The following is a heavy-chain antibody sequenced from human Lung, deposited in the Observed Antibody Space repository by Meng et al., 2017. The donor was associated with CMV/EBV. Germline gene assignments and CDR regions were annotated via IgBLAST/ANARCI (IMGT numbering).Heavy chain of an antibody. Sequence: GESLKISCAASGFTFSSYAMSWVRQAPGKGLEWVSAISGSGGSTYYADSVKGRFTISRDNSKNTLYLQMNSLRAEDTAVYYCAKGHWGCSSTSCYLDAFDIWGQGXMVTVSS. CDR1: GFTFSSYA. CDR3: AKGHWGCSSTSCYLDAFDI. J-gene: IGHJ3*02. D-gene: IGHD2-2*01. CDR2: ISGSGGST. V-gene: IGHV3-23*01.